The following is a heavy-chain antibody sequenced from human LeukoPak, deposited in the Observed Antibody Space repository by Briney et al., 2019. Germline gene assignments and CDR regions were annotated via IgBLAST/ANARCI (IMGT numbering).Heavy chain of an antibody. CDR2: ISISGSTI. CDR3: ARDRPRIALDY. D-gene: IGHD6-6*01. J-gene: IGHJ4*02. Sequence: GGSLRLTCAASGFTFSSYEMNWVRQAPGKGLEWVSYISISGSTIHYADSVKGRFTISRNNAENALYLQMNSLRAEDMAVYYCARDRPRIALDYWGQGTLVTVSS. V-gene: IGHV3-48*03. CDR1: GFTFSSYE.